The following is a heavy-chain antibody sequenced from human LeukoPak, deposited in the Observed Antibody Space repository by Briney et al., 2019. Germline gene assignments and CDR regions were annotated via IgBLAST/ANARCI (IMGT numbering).Heavy chain of an antibody. CDR2: IYYSGGT. D-gene: IGHD2-2*01. J-gene: IGHJ3*02. CDR3: ARHCSSTSCLSPDAFDI. Sequence: SETLSLTCTVSGGSISSYYWSWIRQPPGKGLEWIGYIYYSGGTNYNPSLKSRVTISVDTSKNQFSLKLSSVTAADTAVYYCARHCSSTSCLSPDAFDIWGQGTMVTVSS. CDR1: GGSISSYY. V-gene: IGHV4-59*08.